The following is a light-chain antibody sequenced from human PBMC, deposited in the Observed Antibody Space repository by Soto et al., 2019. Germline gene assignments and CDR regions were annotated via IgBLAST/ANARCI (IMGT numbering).Light chain of an antibody. V-gene: IGLV2-23*02. Sequence: QSALTQPASVSGSPGQSITISCTGASSDVGTYNLVSWYQQHPGKAPKLMIYEVSKRPSGVSNRFSGSKSGNTASLTISGLQAEAGAVCSCCRYPGSTPFYFLGIGPKVPAL. CDR1: SSDVGTYNL. CDR3: CRYPGSTPFYF. J-gene: IGLJ1*01. CDR2: EVS.